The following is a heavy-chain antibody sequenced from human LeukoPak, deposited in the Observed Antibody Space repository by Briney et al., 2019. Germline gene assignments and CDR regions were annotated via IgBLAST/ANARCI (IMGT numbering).Heavy chain of an antibody. CDR1: GGSFSGYY. J-gene: IGHJ3*02. V-gene: IGHV4-34*01. CDR2: IYHSGST. CDR3: ARTPTVTPADAFDI. Sequence: SETLSLTCAVYGGSFSGYYWSWIRQPPGKGLEWIGEIYHSGSTNYNPSLKSRVTISVDKSKNQFSLKLSSVTAADTAVYYCARTPTVTPADAFDIWGQGTMVTVSS. D-gene: IGHD4-17*01.